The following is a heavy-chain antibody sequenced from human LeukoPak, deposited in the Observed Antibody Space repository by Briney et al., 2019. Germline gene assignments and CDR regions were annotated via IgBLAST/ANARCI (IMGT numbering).Heavy chain of an antibody. J-gene: IGHJ6*03. CDR1: GGSISSYY. CDR3: ARTTEAHSWRTRYYDYYMDV. D-gene: IGHD6-13*01. V-gene: IGHV4-59*01. CDR2: IYYSGST. Sequence: KPSETLSLTCTVSGGSISSYYWSWIRQPPGEGLEWIGYIYYSGSTNYNPSLKSRVTISVDTSKNQFSLKLSSVTAADTAVYYCARTTEAHSWRTRYYDYYMDVWGKGTTVTVSS.